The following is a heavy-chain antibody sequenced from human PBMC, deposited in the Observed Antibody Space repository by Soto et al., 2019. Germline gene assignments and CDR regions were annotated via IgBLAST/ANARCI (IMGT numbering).Heavy chain of an antibody. CDR1: GYTFTSYY. D-gene: IGHD3-16*02. J-gene: IGHJ4*02. V-gene: IGHV1-46*03. Sequence: ASVKVSCKASGYTFTSYYMHWVRQAPGQGLEWMGIINPSGGSTSYAQKFQGRVTMTRDTSTSTVYMELSSLRSEDTAVYYCARDLYDVVVIGITFGGVIVMGYWGQGTLVTVSS. CDR2: INPSGGST. CDR3: ARDLYDVVVIGITFGGVIVMGY.